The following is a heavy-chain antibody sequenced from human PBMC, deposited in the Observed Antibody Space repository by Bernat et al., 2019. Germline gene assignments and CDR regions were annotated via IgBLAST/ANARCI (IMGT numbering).Heavy chain of an antibody. CDR1: GGSFSGYY. V-gene: IGHV4-34*01. J-gene: IGHJ5*02. CDR2: INHSGST. D-gene: IGHD6-19*01. Sequence: QVQLQQWGAGLLKPSETLSLTCAVYGGSFSGYYWSWIRQPPGKGLEWIGEINHSGSTNYNPSLKSRVTISVDTSENQFSLKLSSVTAADTAVYYCARGRGSGWTFDPWGQGTLVTVSS. CDR3: ARGRGSGWTFDP.